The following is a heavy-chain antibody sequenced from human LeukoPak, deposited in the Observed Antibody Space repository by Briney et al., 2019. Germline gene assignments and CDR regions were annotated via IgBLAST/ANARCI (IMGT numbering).Heavy chain of an antibody. D-gene: IGHD6-13*01. V-gene: IGHV3-53*01. CDR1: GFTVSSNY. Sequence: SGGSLRLSCAASGFTVSSNYMSWVRQAPGKGLEWVSVIYSGGSTYYADSVKGRFTISRDNSKNTLYLQMNSLRAEDTAVYYCATRRGSIWYHAFDIWGQGTMVTVSS. CDR3: ATRRGSIWYHAFDI. CDR2: IYSGGST. J-gene: IGHJ3*02.